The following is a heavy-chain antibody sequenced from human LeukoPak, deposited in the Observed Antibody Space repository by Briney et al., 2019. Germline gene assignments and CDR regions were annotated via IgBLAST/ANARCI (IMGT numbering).Heavy chain of an antibody. Sequence: SESLSRTCTVSGGSISSSSYYWGWIRPPPRKGLGCIGSIYYSGSTYYNHSLKSRVTISVDTSKNQFSLKMSSVTAADTAVYYCATGGLLWTLGYWGEGALVTVSS. V-gene: IGHV4-39*07. D-gene: IGHD4-23*01. CDR1: GGSISSSSYY. CDR2: IYYSGST. J-gene: IGHJ4*02. CDR3: ATGGLLWTLGY.